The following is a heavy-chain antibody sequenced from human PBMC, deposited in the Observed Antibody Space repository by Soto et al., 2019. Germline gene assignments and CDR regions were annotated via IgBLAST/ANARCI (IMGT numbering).Heavy chain of an antibody. Sequence: QITLKESGPTLVKPTQTLTLTCTVAGFSLSTSGVGVGWIREPPGNDLEWLALISWDEDKRYSPSLKSRLTNTKDTAKNQADLTRTSIEPVDTATYYFAHAAGTVAFDYWGQGTLVTVSS. D-gene: IGHD3-10*01. V-gene: IGHV2-5*02. J-gene: IGHJ4*02. CDR1: GFSLSTSGVG. CDR2: ISWDEDK. CDR3: AHAAGTVAFDY.